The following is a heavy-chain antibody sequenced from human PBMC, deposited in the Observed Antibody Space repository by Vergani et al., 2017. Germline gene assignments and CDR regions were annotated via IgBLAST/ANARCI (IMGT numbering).Heavy chain of an antibody. J-gene: IGHJ4*02. D-gene: IGHD3-22*01. CDR2: IIPIFGTA. Sequence: QVQLVQSGAEVKKPGSSVKVSCKASGGTFSSYAISWVRQAPGQGVEWMGRIIPIFGTANYAQKFQGRVTITADESTSTAYMELSSLRSEDTAVYYCARRTRTYYYDSSGYPGAYWGQGTLVTVSS. CDR3: ARRTRTYYYDSSGYPGAY. V-gene: IGHV1-69*13. CDR1: GGTFSSYA.